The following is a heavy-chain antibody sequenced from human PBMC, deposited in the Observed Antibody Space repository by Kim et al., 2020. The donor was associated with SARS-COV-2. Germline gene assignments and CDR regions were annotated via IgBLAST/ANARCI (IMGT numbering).Heavy chain of an antibody. D-gene: IGHD3-16*02. J-gene: IGHJ5*02. Sequence: ASVKVSCKASGYTFTSYDINWVRQATGQGLEWMGWMNPNSGNTGYAQKFQGRVTMTRNTSISTAYMELSSLRSEDTAVYYCARRRYVWGSYRYGRNWFDPWGQGTLVTVSS. CDR3: ARRRYVWGSYRYGRNWFDP. CDR1: GYTFTSYD. V-gene: IGHV1-8*01. CDR2: MNPNSGNT.